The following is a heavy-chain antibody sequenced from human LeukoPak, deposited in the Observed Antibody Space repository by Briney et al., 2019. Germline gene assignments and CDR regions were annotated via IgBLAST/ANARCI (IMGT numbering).Heavy chain of an antibody. Sequence: GGSLRLSCAASGFTFSSYAMSWVRQAPGKGLEWVSTINGGGVNTHYADSVGGRFTISRDNSKNTLFLQMNSLRDEDTSVYYCAKDLYSNYGPADYWGQGNLVTVSS. J-gene: IGHJ4*02. D-gene: IGHD4-11*01. CDR1: GFTFSSYA. CDR2: INGGGVNT. V-gene: IGHV3-23*01. CDR3: AKDLYSNYGPADY.